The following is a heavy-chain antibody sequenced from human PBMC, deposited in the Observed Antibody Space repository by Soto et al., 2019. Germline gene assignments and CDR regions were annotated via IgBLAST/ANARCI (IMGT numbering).Heavy chain of an antibody. J-gene: IGHJ6*02. Sequence: QVQLVQSGAEVKKPGSSVKVSCKASGGTFSSYAISWVRQAPGQGLEWMGGIIPIFGTANYAQKFQGRVTITADESTSTAYMELSSLRSEDTAVYYCARQGYCSSTGCLIPGHYYYYGMDVWGQGTTVTVSS. CDR2: IIPIFGTA. V-gene: IGHV1-69*01. D-gene: IGHD2-2*01. CDR1: GGTFSSYA. CDR3: ARQGYCSSTGCLIPGHYYYYGMDV.